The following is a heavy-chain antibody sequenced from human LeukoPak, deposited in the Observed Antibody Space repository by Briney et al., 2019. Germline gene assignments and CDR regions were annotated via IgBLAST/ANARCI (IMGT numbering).Heavy chain of an antibody. CDR2: ISSSGSTI. CDR3: ARESVAVAAMFDY. J-gene: IGHJ4*02. V-gene: IGHV3-11*04. D-gene: IGHD6-19*01. CDR1: GFTFSDYY. Sequence: GGSLRLSCAASGFTFSDYYMSWIRQAPGKGLEWASYISSSGSTIYYADSVKGRFTISRDNAKNSLYLQMNSLRAEDTAVYYCARESVAVAAMFDYWGQGTLVTVSS.